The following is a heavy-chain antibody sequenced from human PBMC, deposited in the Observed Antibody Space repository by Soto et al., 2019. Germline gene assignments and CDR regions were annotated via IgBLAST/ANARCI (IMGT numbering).Heavy chain of an antibody. CDR3: ARFPVDTSIIYWLDP. CDR1: GGSVSSGDYY. J-gene: IGHJ5*02. V-gene: IGHV4-61*08. D-gene: IGHD5-18*01. CDR2: IYYSGDT. Sequence: SETLSLTCTVSGGSVSSGDYYWSWIRQPPGKGLEWIGYIYYSGDTNYNPSLKSRVIISVDTSKNLFSLKLTSVTAADTAVYYCARFPVDTSIIYWLDPWGEGTLVTVSS.